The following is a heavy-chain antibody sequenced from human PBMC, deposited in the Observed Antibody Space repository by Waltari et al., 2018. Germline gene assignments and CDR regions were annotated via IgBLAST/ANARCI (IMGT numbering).Heavy chain of an antibody. V-gene: IGHV3-74*01. CDR1: GFTLGSYW. D-gene: IGHD2-2*01. J-gene: IGHJ5*02. CDR3: TRTRYCSTTSCQVDWFDP. CDR2: INGDGGST. Sequence: EVQLVESGGGLVQPGGSLRLSCAASGFTLGSYWMPWVRQAPGKGLVWVSRINGDGGSTSYADSVKGRFTISRDNANNTLYLQMNSLRAEDTTVYYCTRTRYCSTTSCQVDWFDPWGQGTLVTVSS.